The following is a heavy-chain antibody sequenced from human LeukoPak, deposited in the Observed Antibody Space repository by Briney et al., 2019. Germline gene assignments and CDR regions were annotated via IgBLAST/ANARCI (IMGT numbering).Heavy chain of an antibody. CDR3: AKEAATVGDAFHI. D-gene: IGHD1-26*01. CDR2: ISWNSGSI. CDR1: GFTFDDYA. V-gene: IGHV3-9*03. Sequence: GGALRLSCAASGFTFDDYAMHWVRQAPGKGLEWVSGISWNSGSIGYADSVKGRFTISRDNAKNSLYLQMNSLRAEDMALYYCAKEAATVGDAFHIWVQGTMVAVSS. J-gene: IGHJ3*02.